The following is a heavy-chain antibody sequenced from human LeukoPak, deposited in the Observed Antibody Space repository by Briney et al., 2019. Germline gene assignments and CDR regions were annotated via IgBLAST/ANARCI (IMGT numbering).Heavy chain of an antibody. CDR2: SSAGNGNT. J-gene: IGHJ4*02. Sequence: ASVKVSCNASGYTFTNYAMHWVRQAPGHRLEWMGWSSAGNGNTKYSQEFQGRVTISRDTSASTAYMELSSLRSEDMAVYACARGHSGYDIDYWGQGPLGTVSS. V-gene: IGHV1-3*02. D-gene: IGHD5-12*01. CDR1: GYTFTNYA. CDR3: ARGHSGYDIDY.